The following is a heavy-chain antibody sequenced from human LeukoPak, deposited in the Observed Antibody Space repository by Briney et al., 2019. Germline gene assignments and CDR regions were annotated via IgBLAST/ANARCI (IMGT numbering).Heavy chain of an antibody. CDR1: GGSLSSSNW. CDR2: IYHSGRT. Sequence: SETLSLTCAVSGGSLSSSNWWSWVRQPPGKGLEWIGVIYHSGRTNYNPSLKSRVTISVDKSKNQFSLKLSSVTAADTAVYYCARVEITMVRGVIYNWFDPWGQGTLVTVSS. V-gene: IGHV4-4*02. J-gene: IGHJ5*02. D-gene: IGHD3-10*01. CDR3: ARVEITMVRGVIYNWFDP.